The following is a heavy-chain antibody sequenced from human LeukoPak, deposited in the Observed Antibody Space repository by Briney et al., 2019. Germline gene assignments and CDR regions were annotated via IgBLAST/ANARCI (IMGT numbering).Heavy chain of an antibody. J-gene: IGHJ4*02. CDR2: IKTETDGVTT. CDR1: GFTFSNAW. D-gene: IGHD3-22*01. V-gene: IGHV3-15*01. Sequence: PGGSLRLSCAASGFTFSNAWMSWVRQAPGKGLEWVGRIKTETDGVTTDYAAPVKGRFTISRDDSKNTLYLQMNSLKTEDTAVYYCTTDPVMYDSNGYYFIWGQGTLVTVSS. CDR3: TTDPVMYDSNGYYFI.